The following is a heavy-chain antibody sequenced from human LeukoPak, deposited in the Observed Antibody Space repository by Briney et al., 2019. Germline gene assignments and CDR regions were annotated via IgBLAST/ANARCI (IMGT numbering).Heavy chain of an antibody. CDR3: ARVSEDYYDSSGYYPFDY. J-gene: IGHJ4*02. CDR2: IIPIFGTA. V-gene: IGHV1-69*05. Sequence: SVKVSCKASGGTFSSYAISWVRQAPGQGLEWMGRIIPIFGTANYAQKFQGRVAITTDESTSTAYMELSSLRSGDTAVYYCARVSEDYYDSSGYYPFDYWGQGTLVTVSS. CDR1: GGTFSSYA. D-gene: IGHD3-22*01.